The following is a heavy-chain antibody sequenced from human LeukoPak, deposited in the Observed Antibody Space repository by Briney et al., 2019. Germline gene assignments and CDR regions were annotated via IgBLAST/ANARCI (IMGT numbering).Heavy chain of an antibody. CDR3: ARKVYHRFDY. D-gene: IGHD2-2*01. CDR1: GFSFSNHG. CDR2: ICDDGNNK. V-gene: IGHV3-33*01. Sequence: PGGSLRLSCAASGFSFSNHGMHWVRQAPGKRLEWVAVICDDGNNKRYANSVNGRFTISRDNSENTLYLQMNGLTAEDTAMYYCARKVYHRFDYWGQGTLVTVSS. J-gene: IGHJ4*02.